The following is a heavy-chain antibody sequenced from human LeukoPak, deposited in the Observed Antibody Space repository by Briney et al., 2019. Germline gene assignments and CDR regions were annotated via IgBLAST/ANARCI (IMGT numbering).Heavy chain of an antibody. D-gene: IGHD3-16*02. CDR1: GGSISSGSYY. Sequence: SETLSLTCTVSGGSISSGSYYWSWIRQPAGKGLEWIGRIYTSGSTNYNPSLKSRVTISVDTSKNQFSLKLSSVTAADTAVYYCARASFMITFGGVIVIPPHFDYWGQGTLVTVSS. J-gene: IGHJ4*02. CDR3: ARASFMITFGGVIVIPPHFDY. V-gene: IGHV4-61*02. CDR2: IYTSGST.